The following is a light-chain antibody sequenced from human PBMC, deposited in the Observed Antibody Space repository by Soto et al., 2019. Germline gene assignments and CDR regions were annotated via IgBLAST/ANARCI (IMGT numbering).Light chain of an antibody. CDR2: DVT. CDR1: SSDVGAYNY. V-gene: IGLV2-14*01. CDR3: TSFTSRFTFV. J-gene: IGLJ1*01. Sequence: QSALTQPASVSGPPGQSITISCTGTSSDVGAYNYVSWYQHHPGKAPRLVIYDVTNRPSGISDRFSGSKSGNTASLTISGLLAEDEADYYCTSFTSRFTFVFGTGTKLTVL.